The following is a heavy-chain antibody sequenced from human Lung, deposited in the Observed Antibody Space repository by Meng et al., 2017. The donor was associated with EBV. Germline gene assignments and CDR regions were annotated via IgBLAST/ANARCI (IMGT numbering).Heavy chain of an antibody. Sequence: QGQLVRSGAEVKKPGASVKVSCKASGNSFTTYAMHWVRQAPGQRLEWMGWINAGNGNTKYSEKFQSRVTITRDTAASTAYMELSSLRSEDTAVYYCARTGCSSSSCYDYWGQGTLVTVSS. CDR2: INAGNGNT. V-gene: IGHV1-3*01. CDR1: GNSFTTYA. J-gene: IGHJ4*02. D-gene: IGHD2-2*01. CDR3: ARTGCSSSSCYDY.